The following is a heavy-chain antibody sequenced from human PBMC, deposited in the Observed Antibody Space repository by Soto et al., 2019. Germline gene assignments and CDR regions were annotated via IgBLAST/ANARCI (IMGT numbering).Heavy chain of an antibody. D-gene: IGHD4-4*01. CDR3: AKDLYSNYGDAFDI. CDR2: ISWNSDNI. V-gene: IGHV3-9*01. Sequence: GGSLRLSCAGSGFTFGTYSMNWVRQAAGKGLEWVSGISWNSDNIGYADSVKGRFTISRDNVKNSLYLQMNSLRAEDTALYYCAKDLYSNYGDAFDIWGQGTMVTVSS. CDR1: GFTFGTYS. J-gene: IGHJ3*02.